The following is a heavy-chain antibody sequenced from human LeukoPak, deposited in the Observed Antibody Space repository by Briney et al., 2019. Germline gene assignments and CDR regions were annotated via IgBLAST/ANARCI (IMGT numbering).Heavy chain of an antibody. J-gene: IGHJ4*02. CDR3: ARKLMIVGAYDY. V-gene: IGHV4-39*01. CDR2: IYYSGST. CDR1: GGSISSSSYY. Sequence: SETLSLTCTVSGGSISSSSYYWGWIRQPPGKGLEWIGSIYYSGSTYYNPSLKSRATISVDTSKNQFSLKLSSVTAADTAVYYCARKLMIVGAYDYWGQGTLVTVSS. D-gene: IGHD3-22*01.